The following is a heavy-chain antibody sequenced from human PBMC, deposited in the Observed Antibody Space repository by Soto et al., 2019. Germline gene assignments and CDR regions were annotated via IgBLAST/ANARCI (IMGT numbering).Heavy chain of an antibody. V-gene: IGHV3-23*01. Sequence: EVQLLESGGGLVQPGGSLRLSCAASGFTFSSYAMSWVRQAPGKGLEWVSAISGSGGSTYYADSVKGRFTISRDNSKNTLYLQMNSLRAEDTAVYYCAKDPTLVLYVYYYYGMDVWGQGTTVTVSS. J-gene: IGHJ6*02. D-gene: IGHD2-2*02. CDR1: GFTFSSYA. CDR3: AKDPTLVLYVYYYYGMDV. CDR2: ISGSGGST.